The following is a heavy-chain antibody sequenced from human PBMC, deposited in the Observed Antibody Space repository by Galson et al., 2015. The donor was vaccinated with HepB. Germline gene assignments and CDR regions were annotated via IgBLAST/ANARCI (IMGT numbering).Heavy chain of an antibody. D-gene: IGHD6-13*01. CDR3: AKDLEYSSSWYGGYFQH. J-gene: IGHJ1*01. CDR2: ISGSGGST. V-gene: IGHV3-23*01. Sequence: SLRLSCAASGFTFSSYAMSWVRQAPGKGLEWVSAISGSGGSTYYADSVKGRFTISRDNSKNTLYLQMNSLRAEDTAVYYCAKDLEYSSSWYGGYFQHWGQGTLVTVSS. CDR1: GFTFSSYA.